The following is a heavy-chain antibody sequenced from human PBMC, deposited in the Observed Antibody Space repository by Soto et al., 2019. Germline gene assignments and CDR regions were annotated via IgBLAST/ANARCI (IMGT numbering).Heavy chain of an antibody. Sequence: QVQLVQSGAEVKRPGSSVKVSCKASGGPFSSNSINWVRQAPGQGLEWMGSIIPLFGTTDYAQNFQGRVTISADNFTNTAYMELSSLRSEDTAVYFWARAVLSSSRPSYYEYGMDVWGQGTTVTVSS. CDR3: ARAVLSSSRPSYYEYGMDV. CDR1: GGPFSSNS. CDR2: IIPLFGTT. D-gene: IGHD3-16*01. J-gene: IGHJ6*02. V-gene: IGHV1-69*06.